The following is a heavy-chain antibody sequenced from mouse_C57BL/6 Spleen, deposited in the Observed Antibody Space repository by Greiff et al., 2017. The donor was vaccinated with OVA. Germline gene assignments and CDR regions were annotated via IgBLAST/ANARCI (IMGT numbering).Heavy chain of an antibody. CDR2: ISSGGSYT. CDR1: GFTFSSYG. Sequence: EVMLVESGGDLVKPGGSLKLSCAASGFTFSSYGMSWVRQTPDKRLEWVATISSGGSYTYYPDSVKGRFTISRDNAKNTLYLQMSSLKSEDTAMYYCARQYYGYDVRYFDYWGQGTTLTVSS. J-gene: IGHJ2*01. V-gene: IGHV5-6*01. D-gene: IGHD2-2*01. CDR3: ARQYYGYDVRYFDY.